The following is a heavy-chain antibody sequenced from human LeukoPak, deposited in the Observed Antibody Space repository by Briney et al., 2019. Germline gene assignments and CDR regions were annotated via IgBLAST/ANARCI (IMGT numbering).Heavy chain of an antibody. J-gene: IGHJ4*02. CDR2: IHDSRST. D-gene: IGHD5-24*01. Sequence: SETLSLTCTVSGDSVISGDYRWTWIRQPPGKGLEWIGHIHDSRSTNYNPSLKSRVTILVDTSKNQFSLKLSSVTAADTAVYYCARDPGGDGYSVDYFDSWGQGILVTVSS. V-gene: IGHV4-61*08. CDR3: ARDPGGDGYSVDYFDS. CDR1: GDSVISGDYR.